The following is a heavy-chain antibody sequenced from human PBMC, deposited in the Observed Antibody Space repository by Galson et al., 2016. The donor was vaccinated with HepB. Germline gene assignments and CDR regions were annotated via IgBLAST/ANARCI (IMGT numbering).Heavy chain of an antibody. CDR3: ARRASATLNYYYNGMDV. J-gene: IGHJ6*02. V-gene: IGHV1-18*01. CDR1: GYTFTSYG. D-gene: IGHD5-12*01. CDR2: ISAYNGNT. Sequence: SVKVSCKASGYTFTSYGISWVRQAPGQGLEWMGWISAYNGNTNYAQKLQGRVTMTIDTSTSTAYMELRSLRSDDTAVYYCARRASATLNYYYNGMDVWGQGTTVTVSS.